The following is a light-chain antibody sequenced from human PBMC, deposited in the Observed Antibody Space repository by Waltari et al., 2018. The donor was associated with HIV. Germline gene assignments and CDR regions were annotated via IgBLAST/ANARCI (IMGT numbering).Light chain of an antibody. CDR1: GHVFGTHTF. V-gene: IGLV2-14*01. Sequence: HSALTQPPSASQSPGQSVTTPCSGPGHVFGTHTFLSLSQQFPGQAPQLLIYGVSFRPSGISPRFSASESGNTASLTISGLQSGDEADYYCSTYTDIDFLLFGSGTKLTVL. CDR3: STYTDIDFLL. J-gene: IGLJ2*01. CDR2: GVS.